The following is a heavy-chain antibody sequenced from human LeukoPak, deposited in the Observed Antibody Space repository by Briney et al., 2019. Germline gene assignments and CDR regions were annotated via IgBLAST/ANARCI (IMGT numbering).Heavy chain of an antibody. CDR2: IYYSGSGST. J-gene: IGHJ4*02. CDR1: GGSISSYY. D-gene: IGHD6-19*01. Sequence: SETLSLTCTVSGGSISSYYWSWIRQPPGKGLDWIGYIYYSGSGSTNYTPSLKSRVTISVDTAKNQFSLRLSSVTAADTAVYYCARHRGPYSSGSYFFDYWGQGTLVTVSS. CDR3: ARHRGPYSSGSYFFDY. V-gene: IGHV4-59*08.